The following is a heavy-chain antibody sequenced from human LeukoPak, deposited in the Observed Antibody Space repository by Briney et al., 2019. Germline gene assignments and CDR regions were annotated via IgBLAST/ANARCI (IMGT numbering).Heavy chain of an antibody. CDR1: RFAFSNYA. V-gene: IGHV3-23*01. D-gene: IGHD4-17*01. CDR2: ISADGGNI. Sequence: GGSLRLSCAASRFAFSNYAMTWIRRAPEKGLEWVSSISADGGNIKYVDSAKGRFTISRDNSKGTLYLQMDSLRVEDTAVYYCEKDPNGDYIGAFDFWGQGTMVTVSS. J-gene: IGHJ3*01. CDR3: EKDPNGDYIGAFDF.